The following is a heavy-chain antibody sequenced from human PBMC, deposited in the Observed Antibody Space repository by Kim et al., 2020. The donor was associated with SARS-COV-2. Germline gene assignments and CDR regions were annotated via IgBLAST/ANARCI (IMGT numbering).Heavy chain of an antibody. CDR1: GFTFSDYY. J-gene: IGHJ6*02. CDR2: ISNTVSTI. Sequence: GGSLRLSCEASGFTFSDYYMSWIRQAPGKGLEWVSYISNTVSTIFYADSVKGRFTISRDNAKNSLYLQMNSLGADDTAVYYCARDRGGATPYYYYVMDVWGQGTTVTVS. V-gene: IGHV3-11*01. D-gene: IGHD1-26*01. CDR3: ARDRGGATPYYYYVMDV.